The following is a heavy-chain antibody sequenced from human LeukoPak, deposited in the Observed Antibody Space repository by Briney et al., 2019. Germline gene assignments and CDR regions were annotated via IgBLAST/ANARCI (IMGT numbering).Heavy chain of an antibody. J-gene: IGHJ6*03. CDR3: ARDYGGNGGMDV. CDR1: GGSISSGGYY. V-gene: IGHV4-31*03. Sequence: SQTLSLTCTVSGGSISSGGYYWSWIRQHPGKGLEWIGYIYYSGSTYYNPSLKSRVTISVDTSKNQFSLKLSSVTGADTAVYYCARDYGGNGGMDVWGKGTTVTVSS. CDR2: IYYSGST. D-gene: IGHD4-23*01.